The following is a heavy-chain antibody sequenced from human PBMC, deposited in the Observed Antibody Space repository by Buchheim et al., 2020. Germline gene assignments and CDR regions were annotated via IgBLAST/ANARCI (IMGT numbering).Heavy chain of an antibody. Sequence: QVQLQESGPGLVKTSGTLSLTCAVSGDSISSRDWWSWVRQPPGNGLEWIGELYHGGGTNYNPSLKSRVPISLEPSRNHFSPKLSSGTAADTAVYYCARNGPYNLDNWGQGT. V-gene: IGHV4-4*02. D-gene: IGHD1-14*01. J-gene: IGHJ4*02. CDR2: LYHGGGT. CDR3: ARNGPYNLDN. CDR1: GDSISSRDW.